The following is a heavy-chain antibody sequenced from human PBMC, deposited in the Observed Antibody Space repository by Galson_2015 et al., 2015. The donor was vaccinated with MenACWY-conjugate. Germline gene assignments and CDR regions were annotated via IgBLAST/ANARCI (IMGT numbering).Heavy chain of an antibody. D-gene: IGHD3-10*01. Sequence: SLRLSCAASGFTFSHYGMHWVRQAPGKGLEWVTAISYDGNNKYYADSVKGRFTISRDKAKNSLYLQMNSLRDEDTAVYYCARDYGSGTYYMGWFDPWGQGTLVTVSS. CDR2: ISYDGNNK. V-gene: IGHV3-30*03. CDR3: ARDYGSGTYYMGWFDP. CDR1: GFTFSHYG. J-gene: IGHJ5*02.